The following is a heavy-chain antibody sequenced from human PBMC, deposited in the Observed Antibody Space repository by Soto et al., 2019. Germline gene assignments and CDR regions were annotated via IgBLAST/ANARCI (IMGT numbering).Heavy chain of an antibody. D-gene: IGHD3-9*01. CDR3: ARVRRYFDSINWFDP. J-gene: IGHJ5*02. CDR2: IYYSGST. V-gene: IGHV4-31*03. CDR1: GGSISSGGYY. Sequence: SETLSLTCTVSGGSISSGGYYWSWIRQHPGKGLEWIGYIYYSGSTYYNPSLKSRVTISVDTSKNQFSLKLSSVTAADTAVYYCARVRRYFDSINWFDPWGQGTLVTVSS.